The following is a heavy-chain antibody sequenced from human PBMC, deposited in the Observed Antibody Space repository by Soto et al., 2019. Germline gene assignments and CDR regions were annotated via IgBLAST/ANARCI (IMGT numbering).Heavy chain of an antibody. Sequence: ASVQASSKGSGSTFTNYDLYWVRQAPGQRLELMGWINAGNGNTKYSQKFQGRVTITRDTSASTAYMELSSLRSEDTAVYYCARGRVDFWSGYYYYGMDGCGQGTTVTGS. D-gene: IGHD3-3*01. CDR3: ARGRVDFWSGYYYYGMDG. J-gene: IGHJ6*02. V-gene: IGHV1-3*01. CDR1: GSTFTNYD. CDR2: INAGNGNT.